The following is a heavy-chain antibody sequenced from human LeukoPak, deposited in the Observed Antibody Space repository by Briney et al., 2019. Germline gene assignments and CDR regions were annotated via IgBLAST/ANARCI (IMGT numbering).Heavy chain of an antibody. D-gene: IGHD2/OR15-2a*01. CDR1: EFTFSSYA. Sequence: GGSLRLSCAASEFTFSSYALHWVRQAPGKGLEWVAVISYDGRNKFYADSVKGRFTISRDNSKTTLYLQMNSLRAEDTAVYYCARAKIEFDYYYGMDVWGQGTTVTVSS. V-gene: IGHV3-30*04. CDR2: ISYDGRNK. CDR3: ARAKIEFDYYYGMDV. J-gene: IGHJ6*02.